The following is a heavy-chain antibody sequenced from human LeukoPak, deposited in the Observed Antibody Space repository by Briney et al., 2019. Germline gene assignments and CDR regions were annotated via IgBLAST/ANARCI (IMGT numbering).Heavy chain of an antibody. J-gene: IGHJ4*02. V-gene: IGHV3-66*01. Sequence: GSLRLSCAASGFTFSSYSMNWVRQAPGKGLEGVSVIYSGGSTYYADSVKGRFTISRDNAKNTLYLQMNSLRAEDTAVYYCARSGYYTPHYFDYWGQGTLVTVSS. D-gene: IGHD3-3*01. CDR1: GFTFSSYS. CDR2: IYSGGST. CDR3: ARSGYYTPHYFDY.